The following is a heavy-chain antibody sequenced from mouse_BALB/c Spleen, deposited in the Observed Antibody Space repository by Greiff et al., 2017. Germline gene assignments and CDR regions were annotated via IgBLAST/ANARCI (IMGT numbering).Heavy chain of an antibody. CDR1: GYTFTSYW. Sequence: QVQLQQPGAELVRPGVSVKLSCKASGYTFTSYWMHWIKQRPEQGLERIGEINPSNGGTNYNEKFKDKATLTADKSSSTVYMELSRLTSEDSAVYFCARHEDYPWFAYWGQGTLVTVSA. V-gene: IGHV1-53*01. CDR2: INPSNGGT. D-gene: IGHD5-5*01. CDR3: ARHEDYPWFAY. J-gene: IGHJ3*01.